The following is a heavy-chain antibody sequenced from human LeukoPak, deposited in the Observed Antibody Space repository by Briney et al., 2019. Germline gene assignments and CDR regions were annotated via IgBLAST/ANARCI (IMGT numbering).Heavy chain of an antibody. CDR2: ISWNSGSI. Sequence: GGSLRLSCAASGFTFDDYAMHWVRQAPGKGLEWVSGISWNSGSIGYADSVKGRFTISRDNAKNSLYLQMNSLRAEDTALYYCAEVRASSGWFDYFDYWGQGTLVTVSS. CDR1: GFTFDDYA. J-gene: IGHJ4*02. CDR3: AEVRASSGWFDYFDY. V-gene: IGHV3-9*01. D-gene: IGHD6-19*01.